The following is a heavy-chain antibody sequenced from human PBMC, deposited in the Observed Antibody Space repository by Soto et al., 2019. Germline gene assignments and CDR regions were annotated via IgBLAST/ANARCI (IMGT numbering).Heavy chain of an antibody. CDR2: IYYSGSP. Sequence: QVQLQESGPGLVKPSETLSLTCTVSGGSISSYYWSWIRQPPGKGLEWIGYIYYSGSPNYNPSLKSRVTISVDTSKNQFSLKLSSVTAADTAVYYCASGEFGYYFDYWGQGTLVTVSS. CDR1: GGSISSYY. J-gene: IGHJ4*02. V-gene: IGHV4-59*01. D-gene: IGHD3-16*01. CDR3: ASGEFGYYFDY.